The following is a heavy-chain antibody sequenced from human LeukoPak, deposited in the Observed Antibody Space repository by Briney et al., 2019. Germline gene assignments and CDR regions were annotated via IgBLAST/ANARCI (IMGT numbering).Heavy chain of an antibody. CDR2: INPNSGGT. D-gene: IGHD3-22*01. CDR1: GYTFTGYY. CDR3: ARGNCYDSSGYLDY. Sequence: ASVKVSCKASGYTFTGYYMHWVRQAPGQGLEWMGWINPNSGGTNYAQKFQGRVIMTRDTSIRTAYMELSRLRSDDTAVYYCARGNCYDSSGYLDYWGQGTLVTVSS. J-gene: IGHJ4*02. V-gene: IGHV1-2*02.